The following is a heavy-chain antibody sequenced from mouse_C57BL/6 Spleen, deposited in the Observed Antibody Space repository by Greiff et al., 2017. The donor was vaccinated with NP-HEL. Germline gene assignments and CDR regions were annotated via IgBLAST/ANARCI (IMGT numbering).Heavy chain of an antibody. J-gene: IGHJ4*01. V-gene: IGHV1-80*01. CDR1: GYAFSSYW. CDR3: ARDYLNYAMDY. CDR2: IYPGDGDT. Sequence: VQLQQSGAELVKPGASVKISCKASGYAFSSYWMNWVKQRPGKGLEWIGQIYPGDGDTNYNGKFKGKATLTADKSSSTAYMQLSSLTSEDSAVYFCARDYLNYAMDYWGHGTSVTVSS. D-gene: IGHD5-5*01.